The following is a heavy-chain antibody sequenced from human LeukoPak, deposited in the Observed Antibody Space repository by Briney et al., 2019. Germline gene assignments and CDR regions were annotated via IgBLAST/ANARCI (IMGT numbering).Heavy chain of an antibody. CDR3: ARVRGYSYGYSDGGHFDY. Sequence: SVKVSCKASGGTFSSYAISWVRQAPGQGLEWMGGIIPIFGTANYAQKFQGRVTITADESMSTAYMELSSLRSEDTAVYYCARVRGYSYGYSDGGHFDYWGQGTLVTVSS. CDR2: IIPIFGTA. D-gene: IGHD5-18*01. V-gene: IGHV1-69*13. J-gene: IGHJ4*02. CDR1: GGTFSSYA.